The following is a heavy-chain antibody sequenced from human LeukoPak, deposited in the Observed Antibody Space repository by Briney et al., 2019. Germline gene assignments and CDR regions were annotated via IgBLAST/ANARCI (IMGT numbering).Heavy chain of an antibody. Sequence: SETLSLTCTVSGDSISSYYWSWVRQPPGKGLEWVGYIYYSGSTNYNPSLKSRVTISVDTSKNQFSLKLSSVTAADTAVYYCARVGRGSSSAGYYFDYWGQGTLVTVSS. CDR2: IYYSGST. CDR1: GDSISSYY. J-gene: IGHJ4*02. V-gene: IGHV4-59*01. D-gene: IGHD6-6*01. CDR3: ARVGRGSSSAGYYFDY.